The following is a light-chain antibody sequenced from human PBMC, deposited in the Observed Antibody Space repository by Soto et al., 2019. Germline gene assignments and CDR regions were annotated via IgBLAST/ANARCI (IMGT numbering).Light chain of an antibody. Sequence: EIVLTQSPGTLSLSPGERATLSCKASQTLPPSYLAWYQVRHGQAPRLLIYGVSNRVTGIPDRFRGTGSGTDFTLIISRLEPEDFAVYYCQQYGPSFVNTFGQGTRLEI. J-gene: IGKJ2*01. CDR2: GVS. CDR3: QQYGPSFVNT. CDR1: QTLPPSY. V-gene: IGKV3-20*01.